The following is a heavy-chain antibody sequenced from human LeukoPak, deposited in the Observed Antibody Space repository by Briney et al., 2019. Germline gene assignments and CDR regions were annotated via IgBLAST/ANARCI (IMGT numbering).Heavy chain of an antibody. Sequence: SETLSLTCTVSGGSISSGGYYWSWIRQHPGKGLEWIGYIYYSGSTYYNPSLKSRVTISVDTSKNQFSLKLSSVTAADTAVYYYARKTKDCYDSSGPFDYWGQGTLVTVSS. D-gene: IGHD3-22*01. CDR1: GGSISSGGYY. CDR3: ARKTKDCYDSSGPFDY. J-gene: IGHJ4*02. V-gene: IGHV4-31*03. CDR2: IYYSGST.